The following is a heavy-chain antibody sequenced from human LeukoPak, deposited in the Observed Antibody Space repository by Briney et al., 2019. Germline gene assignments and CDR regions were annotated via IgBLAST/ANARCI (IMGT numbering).Heavy chain of an antibody. D-gene: IGHD3-22*01. CDR1: GFTFSSYA. J-gene: IGHJ4*02. Sequence: GGSLRLSCAASGFTFSSYAMSWVRQAPGKGLEWVSAISGSGGSTYYADSVKGRFTISRDNSKNTLYLQMNSLRAEDTAVYYCAKGDTMIVVVPNFDYWGQGTLVTVSS. CDR3: AKGDTMIVVVPNFDY. V-gene: IGHV3-23*01. CDR2: ISGSGGST.